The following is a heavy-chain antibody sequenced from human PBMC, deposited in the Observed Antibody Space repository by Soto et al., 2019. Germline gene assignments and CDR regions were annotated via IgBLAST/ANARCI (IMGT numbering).Heavy chain of an antibody. CDR3: ARDRPAILTGYPSSSEAPMYYFDY. Sequence: GASVKVSRQASGYTFTSYYMHWVRQAPGQRLEWMGKINPSGGSTSNAQKFQGRVTMTRDTSTSTVYMELSSLRSEDTAVYYCARDRPAILTGYPSSSEAPMYYFDYWGQGTLVTVSS. CDR1: GYTFTSYY. CDR2: INPSGGST. J-gene: IGHJ4*02. D-gene: IGHD3-9*01. V-gene: IGHV1-46*01.